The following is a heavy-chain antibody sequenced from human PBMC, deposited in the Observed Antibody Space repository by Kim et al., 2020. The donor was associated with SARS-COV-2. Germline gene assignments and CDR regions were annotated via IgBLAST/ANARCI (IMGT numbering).Heavy chain of an antibody. J-gene: IGHJ4*01. Sequence: ASVKVSCKASGYTFTTYDLSWVRQATGQGLEWMGYMNPNTANTAYAQKFQGRVTLTSNTSISTAYMELSSLTSEDTAVYYCARAGYCSGGTCYTWSDYWG. V-gene: IGHV1-8*01. CDR2: MNPNTANT. CDR1: GYTFTTYD. D-gene: IGHD2-15*01. CDR3: ARAGYCSGGTCYTWSDY.